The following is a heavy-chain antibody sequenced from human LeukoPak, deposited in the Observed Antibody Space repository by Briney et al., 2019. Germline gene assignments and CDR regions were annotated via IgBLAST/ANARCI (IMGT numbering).Heavy chain of an antibody. D-gene: IGHD2-21*01. CDR3: VSFYQAYYFDY. CDR2: IYYSGST. CDR1: GGSISSGDYY. J-gene: IGHJ4*02. V-gene: IGHV4-30-4*01. Sequence: SETLSLTCTVSGGSISSGDYYWSWIRQPPGKGLEWIGYIYYSGSTYYNPSLKSRVTISVDTSKNQISLKLSSVTAADTAAYYCVSFYQAYYFDYWGQGTLVTVSS.